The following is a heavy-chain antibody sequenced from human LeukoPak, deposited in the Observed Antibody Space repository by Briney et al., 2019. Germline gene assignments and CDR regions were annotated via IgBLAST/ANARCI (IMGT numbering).Heavy chain of an antibody. Sequence: GGSLRLSCAASGFTVSSNYMTWVHQAPGEGLEWVSVIYSGGSTYYADSVKGRFTISRDNSKNTLYLQMNSLRAEDTAVYYCASQSPPLWGQGTLVTVSS. CDR3: ASQSPPL. CDR2: IYSGGST. CDR1: GFTVSSNY. J-gene: IGHJ4*02. V-gene: IGHV3-53*01.